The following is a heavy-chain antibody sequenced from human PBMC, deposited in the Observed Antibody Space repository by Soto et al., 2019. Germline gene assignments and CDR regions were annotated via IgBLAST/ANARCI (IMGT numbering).Heavy chain of an antibody. D-gene: IGHD3-10*01. Sequence: QVPLVQSGAEVKKPGSSVTVSCKASGGTFSSYAIHWVRQAPGQGLEWMGGIIPMYGPAKYAQRFQGRVTITADESTTTVYMELTRLTSKDTAVDYCARVTAMVRVVIGNWFDPWGHGTLVTVSS. J-gene: IGHJ5*02. CDR1: GGTFSSYA. V-gene: IGHV1-69*01. CDR2: IIPMYGPA. CDR3: ARVTAMVRVVIGNWFDP.